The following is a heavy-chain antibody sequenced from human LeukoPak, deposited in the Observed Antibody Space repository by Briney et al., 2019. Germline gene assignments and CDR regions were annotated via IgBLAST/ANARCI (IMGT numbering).Heavy chain of an antibody. Sequence: SETLSLTCTVSGGSISSYYWSWIRQPPGKGLEWIGYIYYSGSTNYNPSLTSRVTISVDTSKNQFSLNLSSVTAADTAVYYCARHGRAYWYLDLWGRGTLVTVSS. J-gene: IGHJ2*01. D-gene: IGHD1-26*01. CDR1: GGSISSYY. CDR3: ARHGRAYWYLDL. V-gene: IGHV4-59*08. CDR2: IYYSGST.